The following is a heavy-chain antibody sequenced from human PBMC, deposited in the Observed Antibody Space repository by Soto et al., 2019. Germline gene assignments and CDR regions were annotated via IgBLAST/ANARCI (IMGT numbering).Heavy chain of an antibody. CDR1: EFTFSSYA. J-gene: IGHJ4*02. D-gene: IGHD6-19*01. Sequence: EMQLLESGGGLVQPGGSMRLSCAASEFTFSSYAMSWVRQAPGKGLEWVSVISGSGGSTYYADSVKGRFTISRDNSKNTLYLQMNSLRAEDTAVYYCAQGEAVAGGFDYWGQGTLVTVSS. CDR2: ISGSGGST. CDR3: AQGEAVAGGFDY. V-gene: IGHV3-23*01.